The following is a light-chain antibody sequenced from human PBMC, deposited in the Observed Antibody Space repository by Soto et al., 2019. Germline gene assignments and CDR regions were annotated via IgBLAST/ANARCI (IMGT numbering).Light chain of an antibody. CDR1: QSVSSN. Sequence: EIVMTQSPVTLSVSPGERATLSCRASQSVSSNLAWYQQKPGQAPRLLIYDASTRATGIPARFSGSGAGTEFTLTISSLQSEDFAVYHCQQYHNWPPITFGQGTRLEIK. CDR2: DAS. V-gene: IGKV3-15*01. J-gene: IGKJ5*01. CDR3: QQYHNWPPIT.